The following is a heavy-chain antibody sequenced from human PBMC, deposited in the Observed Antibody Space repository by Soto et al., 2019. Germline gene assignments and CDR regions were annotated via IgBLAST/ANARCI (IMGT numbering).Heavy chain of an antibody. V-gene: IGHV1-46*01. CDR1: GYTFTMYY. Sequence: GASVKVSCKASGYTFTMYYMHCVLQSPLQWLDGMGIINPSGGSTSYAQKFQGRVTMTRDTSTSTVYMELSSLRSEDTAVYYCARVGYDSSGYYPLYYYGMDVWGQGTTVTVSS. CDR3: ARVGYDSSGYYPLYYYGMDV. CDR2: INPSGGST. J-gene: IGHJ6*02. D-gene: IGHD3-22*01.